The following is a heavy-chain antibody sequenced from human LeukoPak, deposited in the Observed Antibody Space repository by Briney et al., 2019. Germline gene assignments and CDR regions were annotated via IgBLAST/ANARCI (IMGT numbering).Heavy chain of an antibody. V-gene: IGHV3-20*01. D-gene: IGHD1-14*01. CDR1: GFTFDDYG. CDR2: INWNGGST. J-gene: IGHJ6*03. Sequence: GGSLRLSCAASGFTFDDYGMSWVRQAPGKGLEWVSGINWNGGSTGYADSVKGRFTISRDNAKNSLYLQMNSLRAEDTALYHCARDRGNQRGYYYYYMDVWGKGTTVTVSS. CDR3: ARDRGNQRGYYYYYMDV.